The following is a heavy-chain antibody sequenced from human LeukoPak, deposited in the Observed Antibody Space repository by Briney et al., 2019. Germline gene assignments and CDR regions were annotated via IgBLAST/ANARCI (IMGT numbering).Heavy chain of an antibody. J-gene: IGHJ4*02. CDR1: GFTFSSNW. Sequence: PGGSLRLSCAASGFTFSSNWMHWVRQAPGKGLVWVSRINSDGSTTSYADSVRGRFTISRDNAKNSLYLQMNSLRAEDTALYYCAKDIVTYYYDSSGFDYWGQGTLVTVSS. D-gene: IGHD3-22*01. V-gene: IGHV3-74*01. CDR2: INSDGSTT. CDR3: AKDIVTYYYDSSGFDY.